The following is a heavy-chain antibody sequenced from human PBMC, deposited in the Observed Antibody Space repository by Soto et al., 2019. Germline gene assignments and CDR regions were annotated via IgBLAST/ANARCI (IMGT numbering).Heavy chain of an antibody. Sequence: GGSLRLSCAASGFTFSSYEMNWVRQAPGKGLEWVSYISSSGSTIYYADSVKGRFTISRDNAKNSLYLQMNSLRAEDTAVYYCAREYYYFWSGYLSKDYYYYGMDVWGQGTTVTVS. J-gene: IGHJ6*02. V-gene: IGHV3-48*03. CDR3: AREYYYFWSGYLSKDYYYYGMDV. CDR1: GFTFSSYE. D-gene: IGHD3-3*01. CDR2: ISSSGSTI.